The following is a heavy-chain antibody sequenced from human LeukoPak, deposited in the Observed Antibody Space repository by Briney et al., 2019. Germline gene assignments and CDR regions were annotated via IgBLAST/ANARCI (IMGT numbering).Heavy chain of an antibody. CDR2: IKEDGSEK. D-gene: IGHD1-20*01. CDR1: GFTFSTYG. Sequence: PGGSLRLSSAASGFTFSTYGMHWVRQAPGKGLEWVANIKEDGSEKYYVGSVKGRFTISRDNAKNSLYLQMNSLRAEDTAVYYCASHRVANWNWGQGTLVTVSS. J-gene: IGHJ4*02. CDR3: ASHRVANWN. V-gene: IGHV3-7*01.